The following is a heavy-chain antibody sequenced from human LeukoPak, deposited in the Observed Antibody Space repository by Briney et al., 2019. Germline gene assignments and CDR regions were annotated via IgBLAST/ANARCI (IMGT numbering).Heavy chain of an antibody. CDR3: ARAHTYDYDSSGLH. Sequence: GGSLRLSCAASGFTFSYYWMTWVRQAPGKGLEWVANINQDGSEKNYVDSVKGRFTISRDNAKKSQYLQMNSLRADDTAVYYCARAHTYDYDSSGLHWGQGTLVTVSS. D-gene: IGHD3-22*01. CDR2: INQDGSEK. V-gene: IGHV3-7*01. CDR1: GFTFSYYW. J-gene: IGHJ4*02.